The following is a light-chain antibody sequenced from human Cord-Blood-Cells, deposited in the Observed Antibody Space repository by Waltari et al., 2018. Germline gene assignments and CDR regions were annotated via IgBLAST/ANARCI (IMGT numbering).Light chain of an antibody. CDR1: SSDVGGYNY. CDR2: DVS. V-gene: IGLV2-14*01. J-gene: IGLJ2*01. Sequence: QSALTQPASVSGSPGQSITISCTGTSSDVGGYNYVSWYQQHPGKAPKLMIYDVSKRPSAVSTRFSGSKSGNTASLTISGLQAEDEADYYCSSYPSSSTLVFGGGTKLTVL. CDR3: SSYPSSSTLV.